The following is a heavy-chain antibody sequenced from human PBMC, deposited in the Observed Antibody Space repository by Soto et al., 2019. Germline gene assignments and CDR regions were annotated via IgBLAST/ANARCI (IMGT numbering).Heavy chain of an antibody. V-gene: IGHV3-30*18. CDR3: AKVLNCSSTSCRYYYYYYYYMDV. J-gene: IGHJ6*03. CDR1: GFTFISYG. D-gene: IGHD2-2*01. Sequence: GGSLRLSCAASGFTFISYGMHWVRQAPGKGLEWVAVISYDGSNKYYADSVKGRFTISRDNSKNTLYLQMNSLRAEDTAVYYCAKVLNCSSTSCRYYYYYYYYMDVWGKGTTVTVSS. CDR2: ISYDGSNK.